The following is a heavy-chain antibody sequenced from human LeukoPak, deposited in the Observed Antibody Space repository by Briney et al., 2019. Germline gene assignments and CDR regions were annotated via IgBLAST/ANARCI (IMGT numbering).Heavy chain of an antibody. CDR3: ARHRFGELDY. CDR1: GGSISSYY. Sequence: SETLSLTCTVSGGSISSYYWSWIRQPPGKGLEWIGDIYYSGRINYNPSLKGRVTISVDTSKNQFSLTLRSVTAADTAVYYCARHRFGELDYWGQGTLVTVSS. V-gene: IGHV4-59*01. CDR2: IYYSGRI. J-gene: IGHJ4*02. D-gene: IGHD3-10*01.